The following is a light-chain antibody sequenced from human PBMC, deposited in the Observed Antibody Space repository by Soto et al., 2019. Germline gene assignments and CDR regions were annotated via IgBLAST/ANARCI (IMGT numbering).Light chain of an antibody. J-gene: IGKJ4*01. CDR2: WAS. CDR3: QQYFDVPFT. CDR1: RSVLYKSNNKNH. V-gene: IGKV4-1*01. Sequence: DIVMTQSPDSLAVSLCERATMNCKFIRSVLYKSNNKNHLAWYQQKPGQPPQLIIYWASTRESGVPERFSGSGSGTDFTLTISSLEAEDVAFYWCQQYFDVPFTFGGGTKVDI.